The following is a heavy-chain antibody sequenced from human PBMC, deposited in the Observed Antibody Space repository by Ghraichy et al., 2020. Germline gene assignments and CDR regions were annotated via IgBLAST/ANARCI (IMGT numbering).Heavy chain of an antibody. Sequence: GGSLRLSCTASGFTFGDYAMSWVRQAPGKGLEWVGFIRSKAFGGTTEYAASVKGRFTISRDDSKSIAYLQMNSLKTEDTAMYYCTRESSLIWGSRHDYWGQGTLVTVSS. J-gene: IGHJ4*02. CDR3: TRESSLIWGSRHDY. D-gene: IGHD4/OR15-4a*01. CDR2: IRSKAFGGTT. CDR1: GFTFGDYA. V-gene: IGHV3-49*04.